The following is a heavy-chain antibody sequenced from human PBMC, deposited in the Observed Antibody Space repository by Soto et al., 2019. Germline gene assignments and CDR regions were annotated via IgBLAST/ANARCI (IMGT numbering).Heavy chain of an antibody. Sequence: SETLSLTCAVYGGSFSGYYWSWIRQPPGKGLEWIGEINHSGSTNYNPSLKSRVTISVDTSKNQFSLKLSSVTAADTAVYYCARGYSAVNWFDPWGQGTLVTVSS. CDR3: ARGYSAVNWFDP. D-gene: IGHD6-13*01. J-gene: IGHJ5*02. CDR1: GGSFSGYY. CDR2: INHSGST. V-gene: IGHV4-34*01.